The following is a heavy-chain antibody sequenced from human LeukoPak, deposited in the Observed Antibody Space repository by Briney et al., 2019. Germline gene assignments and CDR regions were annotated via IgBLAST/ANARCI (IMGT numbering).Heavy chain of an antibody. Sequence: GGSLRLSCAGSGFTFSNYAMNWIRQAPGKGLEWVSSFGTRSTSIYHAGSVKGRFAISRDNAKNSLYLQMNSLRAEDTALYYCAREVSEGFDFWGQGTLVTVSS. CDR3: AREVSEGFDF. D-gene: IGHD3-22*01. V-gene: IGHV3-21*01. CDR2: FGTRSTSI. CDR1: GFTFSNYA. J-gene: IGHJ4*02.